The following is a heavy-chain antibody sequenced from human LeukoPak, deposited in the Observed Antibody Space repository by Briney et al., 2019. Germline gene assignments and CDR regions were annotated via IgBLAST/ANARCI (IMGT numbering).Heavy chain of an antibody. D-gene: IGHD7-27*01. J-gene: IGHJ4*02. CDR3: ATSLTGCVDY. Sequence: SETLSLTCAVSGYSIISGYYWGWIRQPPGKGLEWIGNIDHSGSTSYNPSLKSRVTISVDTSKNRLSLRLRFVTAADTAVYYCATSLTGCVDYWGQGTLVTVSS. CDR2: IDHSGST. V-gene: IGHV4-38-2*01. CDR1: GYSIISGYY.